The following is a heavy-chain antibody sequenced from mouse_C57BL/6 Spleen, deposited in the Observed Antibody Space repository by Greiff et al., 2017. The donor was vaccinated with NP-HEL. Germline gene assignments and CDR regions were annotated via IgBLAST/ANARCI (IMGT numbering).Heavy chain of an antibody. Sequence: VQVVESGAELARPGASVKMSCKASGYTFTSYTMHWVKQRPGQGLEWIGYINPSSGYTKYNQKFKDKATLTADKSSSTAYMQLSSLTSEDSAVYYCARGETTVVATDAMDYWGQGTSVTVSS. CDR2: INPSSGYT. D-gene: IGHD1-1*01. V-gene: IGHV1-4*01. CDR3: ARGETTVVATDAMDY. CDR1: GYTFTSYT. J-gene: IGHJ4*01.